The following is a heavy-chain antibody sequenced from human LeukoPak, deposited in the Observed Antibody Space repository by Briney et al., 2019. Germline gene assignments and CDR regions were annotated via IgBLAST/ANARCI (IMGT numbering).Heavy chain of an antibody. CDR1: GSTFTSYW. D-gene: IGHD1-26*01. CDR3: ARHVQWELRTAYYGMGV. CDR2: IYPGDSAT. Sequence: GESLKISCQGSGSTFTSYWIGWVRQLPGKGLEWMGIIYPGDSATRYSPSFQGQVTISADKSISTAYLQWSSLKASDTAMYYCARHVQWELRTAYYGMGVWGQGTTVTVSS. J-gene: IGHJ6*02. V-gene: IGHV5-51*01.